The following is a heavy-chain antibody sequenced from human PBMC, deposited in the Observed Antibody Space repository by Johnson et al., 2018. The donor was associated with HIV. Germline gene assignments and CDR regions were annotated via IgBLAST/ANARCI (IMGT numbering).Heavy chain of an antibody. CDR3: ARGIMITFGGVIPNDAFDI. Sequence: EVQLVESGGGVVRPGGSQRLSCAASGFIFDDYGMSWVRQAPGKGLEWVSGINWNGGSSGSADSVKGRFTISRDNAKNSLYLQMNSLRAEDTALYYCARGIMITFGGVIPNDAFDIWGQGTMVTVSS. CDR1: GFIFDDYG. D-gene: IGHD3-16*02. CDR2: INWNGGSS. V-gene: IGHV3-20*04. J-gene: IGHJ3*02.